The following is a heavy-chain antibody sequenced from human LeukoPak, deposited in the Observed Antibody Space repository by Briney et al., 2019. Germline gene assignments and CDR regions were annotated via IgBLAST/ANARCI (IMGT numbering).Heavy chain of an antibody. CDR1: GGSISSGDYY. V-gene: IGHV4-30-4*08. CDR3: ARDSLLVRGVTPDY. J-gene: IGHJ4*02. D-gene: IGHD3-10*01. CDR2: IYYSGST. Sequence: SQTLSLTCTVSGGSISSGDYYWSWIRQPPGKGLEWIGYIYYSGSTYYNPSLKSRVTISVDTSKNQFSLKLSSVTAADTAVYYCARDSLLVRGVTPDYWGQGTLVTVSS.